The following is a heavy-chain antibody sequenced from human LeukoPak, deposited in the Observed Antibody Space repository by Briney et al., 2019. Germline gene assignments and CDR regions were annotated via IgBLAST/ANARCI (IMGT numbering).Heavy chain of an antibody. Sequence: ASVKVSCKASGGTFSSYAISWVRQAPGQGLEWMGWISAYNGNTNYAQKLQGRVTMTRDTSTSTVYMELSSLRSEDTAVYYCARDPGALWGQGTMVTVSS. CDR1: GGTFSSYA. J-gene: IGHJ3*01. CDR2: ISAYNGNT. CDR3: ARDPGAL. D-gene: IGHD7-27*01. V-gene: IGHV1-18*01.